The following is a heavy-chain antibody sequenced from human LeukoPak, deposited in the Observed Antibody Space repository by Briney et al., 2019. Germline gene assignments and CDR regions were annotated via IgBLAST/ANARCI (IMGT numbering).Heavy chain of an antibody. J-gene: IGHJ5*02. CDR2: IRYDGNNK. Sequence: GGSLRLSCGASGFTFSNYGMLWVRQAPGKGLEWVAFIRYDGNNKLYADSVKGRFTISRDNSKNTLYLQMNSLRAEDTAVYYCAKDQAVRGVNNWFDPWGQGTLVTVSS. CDR3: AKDQAVRGVNNWFDP. V-gene: IGHV3-30*02. D-gene: IGHD3-10*01. CDR1: GFTFSNYG.